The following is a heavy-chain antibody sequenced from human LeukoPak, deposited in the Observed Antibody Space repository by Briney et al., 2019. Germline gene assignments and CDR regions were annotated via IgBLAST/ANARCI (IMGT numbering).Heavy chain of an antibody. D-gene: IGHD4-17*01. CDR2: TYYRAKWYN. Sequence: SQTLSLTCAISGDSVSNNRADWDWIRQSPSRGLEWLGRTYYRAKWYNDYALSVKSRITINPDTSKNQFSLQLNSVTPEDTAVYYCARIATVTQDDYWGQGTLVTVSS. CDR1: GDSVSNNRAD. CDR3: ARIATVTQDDY. V-gene: IGHV6-1*01. J-gene: IGHJ4*02.